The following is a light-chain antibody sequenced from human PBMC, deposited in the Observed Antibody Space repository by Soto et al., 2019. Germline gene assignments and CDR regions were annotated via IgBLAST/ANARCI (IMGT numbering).Light chain of an antibody. Sequence: SVSSNLAWYQQKPGQAPRLLIYGASTRATGIPARFSGSVSKTKTTHAISSLQPDDFSADFRQQYYNGHRAFDQGTKVDIK. CDR2: GAS. V-gene: IGKV3-15*01. CDR3: QQYYNGHRA. CDR1: SVSSN. J-gene: IGKJ1*01.